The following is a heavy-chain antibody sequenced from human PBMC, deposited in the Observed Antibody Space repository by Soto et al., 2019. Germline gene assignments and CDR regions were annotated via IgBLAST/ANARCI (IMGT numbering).Heavy chain of an antibody. J-gene: IGHJ5*02. Sequence: QLQLQESGPGLVKPSETLSLTCSVSGGSISSSSYFWGWIRQPPGKGLEWIGSIYYSGSTYYNPSLKSRVSVSVDTSKSQFSLKLSSVTAADTAVYYCARHPSDFWFDPWGQGDRVTVSS. CDR2: IYYSGST. D-gene: IGHD2-21*02. V-gene: IGHV4-39*01. CDR3: ARHPSDFWFDP. CDR1: GGSISSSSYF.